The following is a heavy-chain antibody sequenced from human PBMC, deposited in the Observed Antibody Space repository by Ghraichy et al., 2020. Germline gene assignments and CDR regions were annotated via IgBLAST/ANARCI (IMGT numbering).Heavy chain of an antibody. CDR1: GYTFTSYD. CDR3: ARVKSGYYSGSGPYVMDV. D-gene: IGHD3-10*01. J-gene: IGHJ6*02. V-gene: IGHV1-8*03. CDR2: MNPNSGNT. Sequence: ASVKVSCKASGYTFTSYDINWVRQATGQGLEWMGWMNPNSGNTGYAQKFQGRVAITRNTSITTAYMELSSLRSEDTAVYYCARVKSGYYSGSGPYVMDVWGQGTTVTVS.